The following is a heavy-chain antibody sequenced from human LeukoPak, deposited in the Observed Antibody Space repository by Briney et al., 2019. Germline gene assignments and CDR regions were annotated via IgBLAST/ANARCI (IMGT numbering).Heavy chain of an antibody. CDR1: GFTFSSYA. CDR3: AKDWWSGYYPRYYFDY. D-gene: IGHD3-3*01. V-gene: IGHV3-30-3*01. Sequence: PGGFLRLSCAASGFTFSSYAMHWVRQAPGKGLEWVAVISYDGSNKYYADSVKGRFTISRDNAKNTLYLQMNSLRAEDTAVYYCAKDWWSGYYPRYYFDYWGQGTLVTVSS. J-gene: IGHJ4*02. CDR2: ISYDGSNK.